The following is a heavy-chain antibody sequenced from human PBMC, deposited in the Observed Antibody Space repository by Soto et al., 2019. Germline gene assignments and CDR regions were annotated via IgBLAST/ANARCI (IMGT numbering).Heavy chain of an antibody. V-gene: IGHV5-51*01. CDR2: IYPGDSDI. Sequence: GESLKISCKGSGYNFTNYRIAWVRQMPGKGLEWMGIIYPGDSDIRYSPSFQRQVTISADKSINTAYLQWNSLKASDTAMYYCARPQYYDSRGLDDWGQGTLVT. D-gene: IGHD3-22*01. J-gene: IGHJ4*02. CDR1: GYNFTNYR. CDR3: ARPQYYDSRGLDD.